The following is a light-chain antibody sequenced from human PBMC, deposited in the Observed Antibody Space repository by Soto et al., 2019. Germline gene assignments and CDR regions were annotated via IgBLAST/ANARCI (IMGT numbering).Light chain of an antibody. CDR1: QSVNSNY. Sequence: FTQSPGALALSRGERATLSCRGSQSVNSNYLAWYQQTPGQAPRLLFFGASIRATGIPDRFSGSGSGTELPRALSILDAVSSSLYHRHKYGSPPPRSGALT. CDR3: HKYGSPPPRSGALT. V-gene: IGKV3-20*01. J-gene: IGKJ4*01. CDR2: GAS.